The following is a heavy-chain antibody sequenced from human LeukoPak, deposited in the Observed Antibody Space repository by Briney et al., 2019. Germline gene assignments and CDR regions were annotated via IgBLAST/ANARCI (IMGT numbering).Heavy chain of an antibody. J-gene: IGHJ4*02. Sequence: GGSPRLSCAASGFTFSSYAMSWVRQAPGKGLGWVSSISTSGGSTYYADSVKGRFTISRDNSKNTLHLQMNSLRAEDTAVYYCAKATTASPRNFDYWGQGTLVTVSS. CDR2: ISTSGGST. D-gene: IGHD2-21*02. CDR3: AKATTASPRNFDY. V-gene: IGHV3-23*01. CDR1: GFTFSSYA.